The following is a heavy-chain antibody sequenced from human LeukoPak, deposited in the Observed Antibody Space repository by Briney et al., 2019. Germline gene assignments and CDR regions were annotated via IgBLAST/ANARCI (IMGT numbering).Heavy chain of an antibody. CDR1: GFTFSSYW. V-gene: IGHV3-74*01. CDR3: AKGYYYDSSGYSGPIDY. J-gene: IGHJ4*02. CDR2: INTDGSST. D-gene: IGHD3-22*01. Sequence: GGSLRLSCAASGFTFSSYWMHWVRQAPGKGLVWVSRINTDGSSTSYADSVKGRFTISRDNAKNSLYLQMNSLRAEDMALYYCAKGYYYDSSGYSGPIDYWGQGTLVTVSS.